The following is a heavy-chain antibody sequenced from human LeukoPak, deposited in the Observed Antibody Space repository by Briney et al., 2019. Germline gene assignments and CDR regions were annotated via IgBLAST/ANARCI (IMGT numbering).Heavy chain of an antibody. CDR2: INNDGVST. D-gene: IGHD6-13*01. J-gene: IGHJ4*02. CDR3: ANQAHSLKPPAAGIDVWGPEEVFMRVIEDY. Sequence: GGSLRLSCATSGFTLSSYWMHWVRQVPGKGLEWLSRINNDGVSTSYADSVKGRFTISRDNAKNTLYLRMNSLRAEDTAIYYCANQAHSLKPPAAGIDVWGPEEVFMRVIEDYWGQGTLVTVSS. CDR1: GFTLSSYW. V-gene: IGHV3-74*01.